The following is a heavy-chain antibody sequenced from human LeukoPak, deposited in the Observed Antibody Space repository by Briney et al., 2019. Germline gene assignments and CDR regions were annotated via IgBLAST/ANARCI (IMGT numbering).Heavy chain of an antibody. V-gene: IGHV3-21*01. Sequence: GRSLRLSCAASRFTFSSYSMNWVRQAPGKGLEWVSSISSSSSYIYYADSVKGRFTISRDKAKNSLYLQMNSLRAEDTAIYYCAREGMVATFDYWGQGTLVTVSS. CDR2: ISSSSSYI. CDR1: RFTFSSYS. CDR3: AREGMVATFDY. D-gene: IGHD5-12*01. J-gene: IGHJ4*02.